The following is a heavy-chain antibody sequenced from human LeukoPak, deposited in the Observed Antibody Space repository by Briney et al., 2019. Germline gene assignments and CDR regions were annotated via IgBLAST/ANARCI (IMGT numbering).Heavy chain of an antibody. D-gene: IGHD3-22*01. CDR1: GFTFSSYS. CDR2: IRYDGSNK. V-gene: IGHV3-30*02. CDR3: AKEEYYYDSSSGFDY. Sequence: PGGSLGLSCAASGFTFSSYSMHWVRQAPGKGLEWVAFIRYDGSNKYYADSVKGRFTISRDNSKNTLYLQMNSLRAEDTAVYYCAKEEYYYDSSSGFDYWGQGTLVTVSS. J-gene: IGHJ4*02.